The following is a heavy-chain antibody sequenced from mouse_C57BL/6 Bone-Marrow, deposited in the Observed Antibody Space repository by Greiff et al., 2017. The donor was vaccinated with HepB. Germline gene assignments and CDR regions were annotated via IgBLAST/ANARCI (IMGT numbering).Heavy chain of an antibody. D-gene: IGHD1-1*01. CDR3: ARSSTTVVHYYAMDY. V-gene: IGHV1-50*01. Sequence: QVQLQQSGAELVKPGASVKLSCKASGYTFTSYWMQWVKQRPGQGLEWIGEIDPSDSYTNYNQKFKGKATLTVDTSSSTAYMQLSSLTSEDSAVYYCARSSTTVVHYYAMDYWGQGTSVTVSS. J-gene: IGHJ4*01. CDR1: GYTFTSYW. CDR2: IDPSDSYT.